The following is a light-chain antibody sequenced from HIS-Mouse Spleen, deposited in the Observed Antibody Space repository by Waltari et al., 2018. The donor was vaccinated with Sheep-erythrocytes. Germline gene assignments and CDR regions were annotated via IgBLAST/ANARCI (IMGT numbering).Light chain of an antibody. CDR1: SSDFGGYNY. J-gene: IGLJ1*01. Sequence: QSALTQPRSVSGSPGQSVTISCTGTSSDFGGYNYVSWYQQHPGKAPKLLIYDFSKRPAGVPDRLSGAKSGNTASLTISGLQAEDEADYYCCSYAGSYNHVFATGTKVTVL. CDR3: CSYAGSYNHV. CDR2: DFS. V-gene: IGLV2-11*01.